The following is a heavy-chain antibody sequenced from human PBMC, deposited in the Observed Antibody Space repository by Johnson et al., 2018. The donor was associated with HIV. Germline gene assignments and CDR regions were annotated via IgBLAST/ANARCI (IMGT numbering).Heavy chain of an antibody. CDR2: VSYDGSER. J-gene: IGHJ3*01. CDR3: ARGSRYTYDNDDVYLLQAFDY. D-gene: IGHD3-16*01. V-gene: IGHV3-30*04. CDR1: GFSFRSYA. Sequence: QVQLVESGGGVAQPGTSLRLSCAASGFSFRSYAMHWVRQAPGKGLEWVAVVSYDGSERYYGDSVKGRFTISRDNSRNTLYLEMNSLRAEDTAVYYCARGSRYTYDNDDVYLLQAFDYWGQGTMVTVSS.